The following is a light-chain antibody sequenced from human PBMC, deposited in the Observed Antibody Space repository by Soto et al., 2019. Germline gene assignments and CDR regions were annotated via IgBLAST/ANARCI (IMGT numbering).Light chain of an antibody. CDR3: QQSYSTPCT. Sequence: DIQMTQSPSSLSASVGDRVTITCRASQSISSYLNWYQQKPGKAPKLLIYAASSLQSGVPSRFSGSGSGTDFTLPISSLQPEDFATYYCQQSYSTPCTFGQGTKLEIK. CDR2: AAS. V-gene: IGKV1-39*01. CDR1: QSISSY. J-gene: IGKJ2*02.